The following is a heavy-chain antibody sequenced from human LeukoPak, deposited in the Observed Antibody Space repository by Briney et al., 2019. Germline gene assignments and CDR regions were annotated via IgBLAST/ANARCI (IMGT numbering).Heavy chain of an antibody. CDR3: ARSRIDGSWTNFDY. CDR1: TGSINSYY. J-gene: IGHJ4*02. V-gene: IGHV4-59*01. D-gene: IGHD6-13*01. CDR2: IYYSGST. Sequence: PSETLSLTCTISTGSINSYYWSWIRQPPGKGLEWIGYIYYSGSTNYNPSLKSRVTISVATSKNQFSLKLSSVTAADTAVYYCARSRIDGSWTNFDYWGQGTLVTVSS.